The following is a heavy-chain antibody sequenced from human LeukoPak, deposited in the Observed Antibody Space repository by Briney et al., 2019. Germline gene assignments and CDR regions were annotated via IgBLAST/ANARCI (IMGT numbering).Heavy chain of an antibody. V-gene: IGHV3-33*01. CDR3: ARGNSDAFDI. CDR2: IWFDGSYK. J-gene: IGHJ3*02. D-gene: IGHD4-23*01. CDR1: GFTFTNYA. Sequence: PGRSLRLSSAATGFTFTNYAMYWVRQPPGKGLKRVAIIWFDGSYKYSADSVESRFTLSRDNSKNTPYLQLNSLTADDTAVYYCARGNSDAFDIWGQGTMVTVSS.